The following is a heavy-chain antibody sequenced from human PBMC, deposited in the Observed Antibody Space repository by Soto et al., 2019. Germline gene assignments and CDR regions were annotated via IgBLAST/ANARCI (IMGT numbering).Heavy chain of an antibody. CDR1: GFTFSSYW. CDR3: ARDFWSGYSLVDF. Sequence: EVQLVESGGGLVQPGGSLRLSCAASGFTFSSYWMSWVRQAPGKGLEWVANIKQDGSEKYYVDSVKGRFTISRDNGKNSLYLQMNSLRAEDTAVYYCARDFWSGYSLVDFWGQGTLVTVSS. J-gene: IGHJ4*02. D-gene: IGHD3-3*01. CDR2: IKQDGSEK. V-gene: IGHV3-7*03.